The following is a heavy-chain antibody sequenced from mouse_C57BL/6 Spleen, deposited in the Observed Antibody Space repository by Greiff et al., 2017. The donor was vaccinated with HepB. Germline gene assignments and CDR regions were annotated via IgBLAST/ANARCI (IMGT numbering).Heavy chain of an antibody. Sequence: QVQLQQPGTELVKPGASVKLSCKASGYTFTSYWMHWVKQRPGQGLEWIGNINPSNGGTNYNEKFKSKATLTVDKSSSTTYMQLSSLASEDSAVYYCARGLLRRGAMDYWGQGTSVTVSS. CDR1: GYTFTSYW. CDR2: INPSNGGT. CDR3: ARGLLRRGAMDY. D-gene: IGHD1-1*01. V-gene: IGHV1-53*01. J-gene: IGHJ4*01.